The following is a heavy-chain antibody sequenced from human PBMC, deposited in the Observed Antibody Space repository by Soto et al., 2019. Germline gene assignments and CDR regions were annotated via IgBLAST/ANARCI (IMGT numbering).Heavy chain of an antibody. CDR1: GYTFTVYL. D-gene: IGHD2-2*01. J-gene: IGHJ6*02. CDR2: IYPGDSDT. CDR3: ARHIPAAGDYYGMDV. Sequence: VESLKLSFECSGYTFTVYLIAWVCQMPGKGLEWMGIIYPGDSDTRYSPSFQGQVTISADKSITTAYLQWSSLKASDTAMYYCARHIPAAGDYYGMDVWGQGTTVTVSS. V-gene: IGHV5-51*01.